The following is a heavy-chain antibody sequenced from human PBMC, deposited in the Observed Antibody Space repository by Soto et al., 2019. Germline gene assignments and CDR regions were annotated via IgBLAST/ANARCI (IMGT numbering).Heavy chain of an antibody. Sequence: QVQLQESGPGLVKPSQTLSLTCTVSGGSISSGGYYWSWIRQHPGKGLEWIGYIYYSGSTSYNPSLNSLVTILVDTSKTLFSLRLSSVMAAAMAVYYCARGVASWGQGTLVTVT. D-gene: IGHD2-15*01. J-gene: IGHJ5*02. CDR1: GGSISSGGYY. CDR3: ARGVAS. V-gene: IGHV4-31*01. CDR2: IYYSGST.